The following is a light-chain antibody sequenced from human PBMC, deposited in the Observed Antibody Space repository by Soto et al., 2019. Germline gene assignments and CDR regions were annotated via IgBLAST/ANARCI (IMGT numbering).Light chain of an antibody. Sequence: ENVLTQSPGTLSLSPGERATLSCRTSQSVNNNYLAWYQQTPGQAPRLLIYGASTRATGIPDRFSGSGSGTDFTLTISRLETEDFAVYYCQQYGGSPLFTFGGGTKVEIK. CDR3: QQYGGSPLFT. J-gene: IGKJ4*01. V-gene: IGKV3-20*01. CDR1: QSVNNNY. CDR2: GAS.